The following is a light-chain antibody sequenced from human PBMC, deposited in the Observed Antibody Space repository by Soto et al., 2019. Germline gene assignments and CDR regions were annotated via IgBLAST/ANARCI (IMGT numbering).Light chain of an antibody. CDR3: QSYDRSRSGLV. Sequence: QSVLTQPPSVSGAPGQRVTISCTGSSSNIGAGYDVHWYQQLPGTAPKLLIYVNSNRPSGVPDRFSGSKSGTSASLAITGLQDEDEADYYCQSYDRSRSGLVFGGGTKLTVL. V-gene: IGLV1-40*01. J-gene: IGLJ2*01. CDR1: SSNIGAGYD. CDR2: VNS.